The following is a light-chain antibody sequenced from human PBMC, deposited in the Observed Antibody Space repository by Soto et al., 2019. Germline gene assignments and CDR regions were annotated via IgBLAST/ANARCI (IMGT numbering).Light chain of an antibody. J-gene: IGLJ1*01. CDR2: DVT. CDR3: SSYTSSSTYV. V-gene: IGLV2-14*01. Sequence: QSALTQPSSLSGSPGQSITISCTGTRSDVGGYNYVYWHQQHPGKAPKLMIYDVTNRPSGVSDRFSGSKSGNTASLTISGLQAEDEADYYCSSYTSSSTYVFGAGTELTVL. CDR1: RSDVGGYNY.